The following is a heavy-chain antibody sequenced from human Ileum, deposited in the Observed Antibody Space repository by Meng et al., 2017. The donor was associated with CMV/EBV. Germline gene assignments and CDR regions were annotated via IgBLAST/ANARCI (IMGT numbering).Heavy chain of an antibody. CDR2: IDTNTGNP. Sequence: SCKASGYTFNSNNRMWVRQGPGQGPEWMGWIDTNTGNPTYAQSFTGRFVFSLDNSVSTAYLQISSLKAEDTAVYYCARDGLSGRYFDYWGQGTLVTVSS. CDR3: ARDGLSGRYFDY. V-gene: IGHV7-4-1*02. J-gene: IGHJ4*02. D-gene: IGHD1-26*01. CDR1: GYTFNSNN.